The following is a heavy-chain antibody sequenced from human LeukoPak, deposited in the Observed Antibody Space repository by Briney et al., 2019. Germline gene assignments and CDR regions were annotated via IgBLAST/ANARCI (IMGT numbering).Heavy chain of an antibody. J-gene: IGHJ4*02. D-gene: IGHD5-18*01. CDR1: GFTFSSFA. V-gene: IGHV3-30-3*01. Sequence: GGSLRLSCAASGFTFSSFAMHWVRQAPGKGLEWVAVMSYDGSNKYYADSVKGRFTISRDNSKNTLYLQMNSLRAEDTAVYYCARGMRYSSGYTEYYFDYWGQGTLVTVSS. CDR3: ARGMRYSSGYTEYYFDY. CDR2: MSYDGSNK.